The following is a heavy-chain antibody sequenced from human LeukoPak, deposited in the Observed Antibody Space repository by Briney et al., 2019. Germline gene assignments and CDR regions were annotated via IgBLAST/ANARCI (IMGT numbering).Heavy chain of an antibody. V-gene: IGHV4-61*02. J-gene: IGHJ6*03. D-gene: IGHD5-18*01. Sequence: SVTLSLTCTVSGGSISSGSYYWSWIRQPAGKGLEWIGRIYTSGSTNYNPSLKSRVTISVDTSKNQFSLKLSSVTAADTAVYYCARDYVFGYSYGFYYYYMDIWGKGTTVTVSS. CDR1: GGSISSGSYY. CDR2: IYTSGST. CDR3: ARDYVFGYSYGFYYYYMDI.